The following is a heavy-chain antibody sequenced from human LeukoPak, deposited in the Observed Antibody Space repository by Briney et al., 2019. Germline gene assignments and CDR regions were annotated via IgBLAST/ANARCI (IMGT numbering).Heavy chain of an antibody. D-gene: IGHD2/OR15-2a*01. V-gene: IGHV3-30-3*01. CDR1: GITFNDYA. Sequence: GRSLRLSCAGSGITFNDYALHWVRQAPGKGLEWVAVISYDGSNKFYADSVRGRFTISRDNSKNTLYLQMNSLRAEDTAVYYCASSKGPFDYWGQGTLVTVSS. CDR3: ASSKGPFDY. CDR2: ISYDGSNK. J-gene: IGHJ4*02.